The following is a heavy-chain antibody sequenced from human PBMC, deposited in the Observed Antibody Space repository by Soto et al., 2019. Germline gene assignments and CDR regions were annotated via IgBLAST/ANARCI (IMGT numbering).Heavy chain of an antibody. V-gene: IGHV1-18*01. CDR3: AKNGQPPYYYYGMDV. Sequence: QGQLVQSGPEVRKPGASVKVSCKTSGYTFSRYGISWVRQAPGQGLEWMGWISGYNGDTNYAQKVQGRVTMTIDTSTYTAYMELRSLTSDDTGIYYCAKNGQPPYYYYGMDVW. CDR1: GYTFSRYG. CDR2: ISGYNGDT. J-gene: IGHJ6*01. D-gene: IGHD2-8*01.